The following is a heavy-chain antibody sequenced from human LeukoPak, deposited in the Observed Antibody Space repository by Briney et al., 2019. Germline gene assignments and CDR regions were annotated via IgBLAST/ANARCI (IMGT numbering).Heavy chain of an antibody. D-gene: IGHD6-19*01. CDR3: ARGQGAGWYAFWEFDY. J-gene: IGHJ4*02. V-gene: IGHV4-34*09. CDR2: INHSGST. Sequence: RSSETLSLTCSVYGGSFSGFYWNWIRQPPGKGLEWIGEINHSGSTHYSPSLKSRVTISVDTSKNQFSLKLSSVTAADTAVYYCARGQGAGWYAFWEFDYWGQGTLVTVSS. CDR1: GGSFSGFY.